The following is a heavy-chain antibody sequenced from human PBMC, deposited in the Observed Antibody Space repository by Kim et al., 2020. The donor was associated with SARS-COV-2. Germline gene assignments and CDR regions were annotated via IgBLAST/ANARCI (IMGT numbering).Heavy chain of an antibody. CDR3: AYHSSGWYLGAFDI. CDR2: ISYDGSNK. CDR1: GFTFSSYA. D-gene: IGHD6-19*01. V-gene: IGHV3-30-3*01. J-gene: IGHJ3*02. Sequence: GGSLRLSCAASGFTFSSYAMHWVRQAPGKGLEWVAVISYDGSNKYYADSVKGRFTISRDNSKNTLYLQMNSLRAEDTAVYYCAYHSSGWYLGAFDIWGQGTMVTVSS.